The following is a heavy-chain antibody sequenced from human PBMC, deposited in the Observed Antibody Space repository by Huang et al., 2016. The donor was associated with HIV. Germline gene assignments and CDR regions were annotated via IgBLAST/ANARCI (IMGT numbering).Heavy chain of an antibody. V-gene: IGHV2-5*02. Sequence: QITLKESGPTLVKPTQTLTLTCTFSGFSLSTSGVGVGWIRQPPGKALEWLALIYLDDDKRYSPSLKSRLTITKDTSKNQVVLTMTNMDPVDTATYYCAHSITMIVVVNDNWFDPWGQGTLVTVSS. CDR2: IYLDDDK. D-gene: IGHD3-22*01. J-gene: IGHJ5*02. CDR3: AHSITMIVVVNDNWFDP. CDR1: GFSLSTSGVG.